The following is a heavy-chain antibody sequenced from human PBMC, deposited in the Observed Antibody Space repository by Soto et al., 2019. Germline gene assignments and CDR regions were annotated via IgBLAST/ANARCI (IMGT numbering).Heavy chain of an antibody. CDR1: GGSISSYY. V-gene: IGHV4-59*08. J-gene: IGHJ4*02. CDR3: ASMGYHYGSGSYPLDY. D-gene: IGHD3-10*01. Sequence: QVQLQESGPGLVKPSETLSLTCTVSGGSISSYYWTWIRQPPGKGLEWIGFIYNSGRTHYNPSLRGRFTISVDTSKHQFSLKLRSVTAADTAVYYCASMGYHYGSGSYPLDYWGQGPLVTVSS. CDR2: IYNSGRT.